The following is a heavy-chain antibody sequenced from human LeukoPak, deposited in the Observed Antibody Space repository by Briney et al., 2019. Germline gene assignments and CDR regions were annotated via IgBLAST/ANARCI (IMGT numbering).Heavy chain of an antibody. J-gene: IGHJ6*03. CDR1: GASYSDYY. Sequence: SETLSLTCAVYGASYSDYYWCWLRQPPGKGLEWIGEINHSGSTNYNPSLKSRVTISVDMSKNQFSLKLSSVTAADTAVYYCAGEGLRYFDWLLNYYMDVWGKGTTVTVSS. V-gene: IGHV4-34*01. CDR3: AGEGLRYFDWLLNYYMDV. D-gene: IGHD3-9*01. CDR2: INHSGST.